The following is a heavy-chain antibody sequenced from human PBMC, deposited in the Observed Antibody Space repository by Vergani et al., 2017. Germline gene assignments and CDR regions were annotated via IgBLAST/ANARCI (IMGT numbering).Heavy chain of an antibody. Sequence: EVPLVQSGAEVKKPGESLKISCKGSGYSFTSYWIGWVRQMPGQGLEWMGIIYPGDSDTSYSPSFQGQVTISAAKSISTASLQWSSLKASDTAMYYCARSSSGYEAEWYXFDYWGQGTLVTVSA. J-gene: IGHJ4*02. CDR2: IYPGDSDT. CDR1: GYSFTSYW. V-gene: IGHV5-51*01. D-gene: IGHD5-12*01. CDR3: ARSSSGYEAEWYXFDY.